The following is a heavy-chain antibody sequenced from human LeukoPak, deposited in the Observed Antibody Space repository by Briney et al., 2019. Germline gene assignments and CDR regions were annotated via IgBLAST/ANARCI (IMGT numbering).Heavy chain of an antibody. CDR1: GVTFSGSA. Sequence: PGGSLRLSCAASGVTFSGSAMHWVRQASGKGLEWVGRIRSKANSYATAYAASVKGRITISREDSKNTAYLQMNSLKTEDTAVYYCTSGSSRYCSSTSCYGDAFDIWGQGTMVTVSS. V-gene: IGHV3-73*01. CDR3: TSGSSRYCSSTSCYGDAFDI. D-gene: IGHD2-2*01. CDR2: IRSKANSYAT. J-gene: IGHJ3*02.